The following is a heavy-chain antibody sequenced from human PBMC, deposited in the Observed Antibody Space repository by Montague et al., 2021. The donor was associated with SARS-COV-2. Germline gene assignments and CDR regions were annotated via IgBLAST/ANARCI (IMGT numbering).Heavy chain of an antibody. J-gene: IGHJ3*01. D-gene: IGHD2-8*02. Sequence: CAISGDSVSSNIAAWNWNRQSPSRGLEWLGRTKYKSKRYETYAVSVQSRITITADTSKKQFSLHLNSVTPEDTAVYYCARDLYWAFDAWGRGTTVTVSA. CDR2: TKYKSKRYE. CDR3: ARDLYWAFDA. V-gene: IGHV6-1*01. CDR1: GDSVSSNIAA.